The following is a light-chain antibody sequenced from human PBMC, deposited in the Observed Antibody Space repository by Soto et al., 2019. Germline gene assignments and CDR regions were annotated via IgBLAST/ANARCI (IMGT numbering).Light chain of an antibody. Sequence: DIQMTQSTFTLSASVGDIVTITCRASQSLRGRLSWYQQKPGKAARLLIYDASTLESGVQSRFSGTGSETEFTLTISGLQPDDFATYCYQQHSSFASFGGGTKVDNK. V-gene: IGKV1-5*01. CDR1: QSLRGR. J-gene: IGKJ4*01. CDR2: DAS. CDR3: QQHSSFAS.